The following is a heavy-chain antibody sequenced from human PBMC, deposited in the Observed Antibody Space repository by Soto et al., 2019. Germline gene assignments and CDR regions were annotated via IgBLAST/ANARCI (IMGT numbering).Heavy chain of an antibody. CDR2: IGTLSDT. D-gene: IGHD3-10*01. Sequence: GGSLRLSCAGSGFTFSTFDIHWVRQAPGKGLEWVSGIGTLSDTFYAASVQGRFTISRQNAKNSVYLQMNSLRAGDTAFYYCARGRSFSYDSTPPPMFDPWGQGTLVTVYS. V-gene: IGHV3-13*01. J-gene: IGHJ5*02. CDR3: ARGRSFSYDSTPPPMFDP. CDR1: GFTFSTFD.